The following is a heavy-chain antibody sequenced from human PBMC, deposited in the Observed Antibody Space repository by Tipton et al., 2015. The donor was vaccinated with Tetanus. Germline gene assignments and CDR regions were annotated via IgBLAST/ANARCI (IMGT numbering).Heavy chain of an antibody. D-gene: IGHD3-10*01. CDR3: TTDLPVLLWFGDHKRESIDY. V-gene: IGHV3-23*01. Sequence: SLRLSCAASGFTFSSYAMSWVRQAPGKGLEWVSAISGSGGSTYYADSVKGRFTISRDNSKNTLYLQMNSLRVEDTAVYYCTTDLPVLLWFGDHKRESIDYWGQGTLVTVSS. J-gene: IGHJ4*02. CDR1: GFTFSSYA. CDR2: ISGSGGST.